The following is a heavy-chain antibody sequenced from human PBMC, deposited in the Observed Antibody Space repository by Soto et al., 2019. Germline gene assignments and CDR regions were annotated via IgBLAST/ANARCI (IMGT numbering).Heavy chain of an antibody. CDR2: IIPILGIA. Sequence: QVQLVQSGAEVKKPGSSVKVSCKASGGTFSSYTISWVRQAPGQGLEWMGRIIPILGIANYAQKFQGRVTITADKSPSTAYMQLSSLRSEDTAVYYCARALFPTTPRYGMDVWGQGTTVTVSS. J-gene: IGHJ6*02. CDR1: GGTFSSYT. D-gene: IGHD1-26*01. V-gene: IGHV1-69*02. CDR3: ARALFPTTPRYGMDV.